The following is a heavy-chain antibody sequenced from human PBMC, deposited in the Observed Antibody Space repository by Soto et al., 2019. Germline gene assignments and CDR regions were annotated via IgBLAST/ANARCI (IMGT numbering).Heavy chain of an antibody. J-gene: IGHJ4*02. D-gene: IGHD2-15*01. Sequence: QVQLVESGGGVVQPGKSLRLSCAASGFAFSHYPVHWVRQAPGKGLEWVAVISDDGSNKYYEDTVKGRFTIFRDNSKNTLYLQMNSLRDEDTAVYYCVREGDCSGGSCSIFDYWGQGTLVTVSS. V-gene: IGHV3-30-3*01. CDR1: GFAFSHYP. CDR2: ISDDGSNK. CDR3: VREGDCSGGSCSIFDY.